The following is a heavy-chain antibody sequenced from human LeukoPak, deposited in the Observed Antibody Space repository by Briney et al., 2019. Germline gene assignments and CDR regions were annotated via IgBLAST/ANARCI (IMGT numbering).Heavy chain of an antibody. D-gene: IGHD3-22*01. CDR3: AKDLVVGISGGAFDI. CDR2: ISWNSGST. CDR1: GFTFDDYA. J-gene: IGHJ3*02. Sequence: PGGSLRLSCAASGFTFDDYAMHWVRQAPGKGLEWVSGISWNSGSTGYADSVKGRFTISRDNAKNSLYLQMNSLRAEDMALYYCAKDLVVGISGGAFDIWGQGTMVTVSS. V-gene: IGHV3-9*03.